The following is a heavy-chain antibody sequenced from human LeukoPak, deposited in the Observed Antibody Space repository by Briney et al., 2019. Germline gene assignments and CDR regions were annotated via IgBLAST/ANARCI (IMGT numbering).Heavy chain of an antibody. CDR3: AREAWTGYYGMDV. Sequence: SVKVSCKASVGTFSSYAISWVRQAPGQGLEWMGGIIPIFGTANYAQKFQGRVTITADESTSTAYMELSSLRSEDTAVYYCAREAWTGYYGMDVWGQGTTVTVSS. D-gene: IGHD3/OR15-3a*01. CDR1: VGTFSSYA. V-gene: IGHV1-69*13. J-gene: IGHJ6*02. CDR2: IIPIFGTA.